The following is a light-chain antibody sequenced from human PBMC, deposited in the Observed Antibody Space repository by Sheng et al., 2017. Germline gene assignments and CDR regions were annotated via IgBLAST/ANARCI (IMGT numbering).Light chain of an antibody. CDR1: QSFSSSY. CDR2: GAS. Sequence: EIVLTQSPGTLSLSPGERATLSCRASQSFSSSYLTWYQQKPGQAPRLLIYGASIRATGIPDRFSGSGSETDFTLTISRLEPEDFAVYYCHQYASSPLTFGGGTRVEI. J-gene: IGKJ4*01. CDR3: HQYASSPLT. V-gene: IGKV3-20*01.